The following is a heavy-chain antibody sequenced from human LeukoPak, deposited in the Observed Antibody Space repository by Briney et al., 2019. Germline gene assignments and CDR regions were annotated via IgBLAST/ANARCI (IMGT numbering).Heavy chain of an antibody. J-gene: IGHJ4*02. CDR1: GGTFSSYA. Sequence: GSSVKVPCKASGGTFSSYAISWVRQAPGQGLEWMGGIIPIFGTANYAQKFQGRVTITADKSTSTAYMELSSLRSEDTAVYYCAREPAAENYFDYWGQGTLVTVSS. D-gene: IGHD2-2*01. V-gene: IGHV1-69*06. CDR3: AREPAAENYFDY. CDR2: IIPIFGTA.